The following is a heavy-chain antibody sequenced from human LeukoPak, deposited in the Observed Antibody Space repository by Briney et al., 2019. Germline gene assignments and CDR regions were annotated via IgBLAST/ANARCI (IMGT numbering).Heavy chain of an antibody. Sequence: GGSLRLSCAASGFSVSTFSMHWVRQAPGKGLVWVSRFKWDGSISYADSVKGRFTISRDNAKNMVYLQMNSLRAEDTAVYYCASFRDTDNWGRGTMVTVSS. V-gene: IGHV3-74*01. J-gene: IGHJ3*01. D-gene: IGHD2-21*01. CDR2: FKWDGSI. CDR1: GFSVSTFS. CDR3: ASFRDTDN.